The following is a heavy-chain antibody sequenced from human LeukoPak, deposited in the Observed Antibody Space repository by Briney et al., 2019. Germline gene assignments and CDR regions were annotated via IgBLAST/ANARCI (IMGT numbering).Heavy chain of an antibody. D-gene: IGHD3-10*01. CDR1: CGSISSGGYY. J-gene: IGHJ5*01. V-gene: IGHV4-31*03. CDR3: ARAADRGYGCVNWFDS. Sequence: SETLSLTCTVSCGSISSGGYYWSWMRQHPGKGLEWIGYIYHSGTTYYSTSLRSRVTIFVDTANNQFFLKLNSVAAADTAIYYCARAADRGYGCVNWFDSWGPGTLDTVSS. CDR2: IYHSGTT.